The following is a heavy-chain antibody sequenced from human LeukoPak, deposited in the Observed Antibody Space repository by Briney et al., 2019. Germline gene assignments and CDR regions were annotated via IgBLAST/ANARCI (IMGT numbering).Heavy chain of an antibody. Sequence: GGSLRLSCAASGFTFSSYWMSWVRQAPGKGLEWVANIKQDGSEKYYVDSVKGRFTISRGNAKNSLYLQMNSLRAEDTAVYYCARGDGSDYYGSGSYGFDYWRQGTLVTVSS. V-gene: IGHV3-7*01. CDR3: ARGDGSDYYGSGSYGFDY. CDR1: GFTFSSYW. J-gene: IGHJ4*02. CDR2: IKQDGSEK. D-gene: IGHD3-10*01.